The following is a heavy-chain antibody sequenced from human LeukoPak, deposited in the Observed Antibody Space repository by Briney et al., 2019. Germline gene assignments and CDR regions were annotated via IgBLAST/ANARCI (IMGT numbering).Heavy chain of an antibody. Sequence: SETLSLTCTVSGGSISSYYWSWIRQPPGKGLEWIGYIYYSGSTNYNPSLKSRVTISVDTSKNQFSLKLSSVTAADTGVYYCARGGYSYGYYYYYMDVWGKGTTVTVSS. CDR3: ARGGYSYGYYYYYMDV. CDR1: GGSISSYY. V-gene: IGHV4-59*01. CDR2: IYYSGST. J-gene: IGHJ6*03. D-gene: IGHD5-18*01.